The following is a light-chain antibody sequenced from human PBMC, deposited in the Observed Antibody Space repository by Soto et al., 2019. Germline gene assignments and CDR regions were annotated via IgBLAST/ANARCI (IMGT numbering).Light chain of an antibody. V-gene: IGLV2-11*01. J-gene: IGLJ1*01. Sequence: ALTQPRSVSGSPGQSVTISRTGTSSDVGGYNYVSWYQQHPGKAPKLMIYDVSKRPSGVPDRFSGSKSGNTASLTISGLQAEDEADYYCCSYAGSYTYVFGTGTKVTVL. CDR1: SSDVGGYNY. CDR2: DVS. CDR3: CSYAGSYTYV.